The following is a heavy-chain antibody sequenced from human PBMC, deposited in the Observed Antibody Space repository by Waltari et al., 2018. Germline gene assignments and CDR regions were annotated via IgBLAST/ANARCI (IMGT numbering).Heavy chain of an antibody. CDR3: ATYIGASIGTAAFDV. V-gene: IGHV4-39*01. D-gene: IGHD3-16*01. J-gene: IGHJ3*01. CDR2: ISYSGAT. Sequence: QLHLQESGPGLVKPSDTLSVTCSVSGGSITSNRHYWALIRQPPGKGLEWTATISYSGATENDPSLKRRVTISVDTSKNQFSLKLSSVTAADTAVYYCATYIGASIGTAAFDVWGQGTMVTVSS. CDR1: GGSITSNRHY.